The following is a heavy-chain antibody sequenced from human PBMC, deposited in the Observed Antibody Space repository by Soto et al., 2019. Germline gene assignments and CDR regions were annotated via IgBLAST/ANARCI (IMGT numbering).Heavy chain of an antibody. CDR3: ARVTEYRYYYGSGSGAFDI. CDR2: ISAYNGNT. D-gene: IGHD3-10*01. J-gene: IGHJ3*02. CDR1: GYTFTSYG. V-gene: IGHV1-18*01. Sequence: EASVKVSCKASGYTFTSYGISWVRQAPGQGLEWMGWISAYNGNTNYAQKLQGRVTMTTDTSTSTAYMELRSLRSDDTAVYYCARVTEYRYYYGSGSGAFDIWGQGTMVTVSS.